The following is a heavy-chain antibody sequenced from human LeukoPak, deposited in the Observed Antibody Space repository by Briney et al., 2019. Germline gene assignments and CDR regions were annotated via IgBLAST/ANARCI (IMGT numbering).Heavy chain of an antibody. D-gene: IGHD2-15*01. Sequence: SETLSLTCTVSGGSISSYYWSWIRQPPGKGLEWIGYIYYSGSTNYNPSLKSRVTISVDTSKNQFSLKLSSVTAADTAVYYCARGVVANWFDPWGQGTLVTVPS. CDR2: IYYSGST. CDR3: ARGVVANWFDP. J-gene: IGHJ5*02. CDR1: GGSISSYY. V-gene: IGHV4-59*12.